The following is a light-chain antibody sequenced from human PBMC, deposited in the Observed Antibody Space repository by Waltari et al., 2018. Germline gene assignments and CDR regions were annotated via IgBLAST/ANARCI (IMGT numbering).Light chain of an antibody. CDR1: QSLLYASNNMHY. V-gene: IGKV4-1*01. CDR3: QQYYSAPLT. J-gene: IGKJ4*01. Sequence: IVMTQSPDSLAVSLGERVTINCKSSQSLLYASNNMHYLAWYQHKPGQSPKLLIYWASTRESAAPDRFSGSASGTDFTLTINGLQAEDVAVYYCQQYYSAPLTFGGGTKLEIK. CDR2: WAS.